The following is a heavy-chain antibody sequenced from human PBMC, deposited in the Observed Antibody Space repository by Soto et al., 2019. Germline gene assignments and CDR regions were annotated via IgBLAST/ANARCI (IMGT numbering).Heavy chain of an antibody. CDR3: AREAFAVHSCWFDP. V-gene: IGHV1-18*04. CDR2: ISPNNGNT. J-gene: IGHJ5*02. CDR1: GYIFTTYS. Sequence: QVQLVQSGTEVKKPGASVKVSCKASGYIFTTYSIAWVRQAPGQGLEWVGWISPNNGNTNYAQNVQGRVTMTTDTSTTTAYMELRSLTSDDTAVYYCAREAFAVHSCWFDPWGQGTLVTVSS. D-gene: IGHD2-15*01.